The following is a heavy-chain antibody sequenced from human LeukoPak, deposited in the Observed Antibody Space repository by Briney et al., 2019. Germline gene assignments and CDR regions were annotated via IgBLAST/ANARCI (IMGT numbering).Heavy chain of an antibody. CDR2: INPNSGGT. CDR3: ARDLSIAYPFDY. V-gene: IGHV1-2*02. D-gene: IGHD2-21*01. CDR1: GYTFTGYY. Sequence: ASVKVSCKASGYTFTGYYMHWVRQAPGQGLEWMGWINPNSGGTNYAQKFQGRVTMTTDTSTSTAYMELRSLRSDDTAVYYCARDLSIAYPFDYWGQGTLVTVSS. J-gene: IGHJ4*02.